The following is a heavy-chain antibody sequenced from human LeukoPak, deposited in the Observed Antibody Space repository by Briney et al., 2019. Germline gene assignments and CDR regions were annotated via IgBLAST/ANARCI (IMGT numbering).Heavy chain of an antibody. CDR1: RFTFSSYA. Sequence: GGSLRLSCAASRFTFSSYAMIWVRQAPGKGLEWVSAISGSGGSTYYADSVKGRFTISRDNSKNTLYLQMNSLRAEDTAIYYCAKDLRYSSSWSYFDYWGQGTLVTVSS. CDR2: ISGSGGST. CDR3: AKDLRYSSSWSYFDY. D-gene: IGHD6-13*01. J-gene: IGHJ4*02. V-gene: IGHV3-23*01.